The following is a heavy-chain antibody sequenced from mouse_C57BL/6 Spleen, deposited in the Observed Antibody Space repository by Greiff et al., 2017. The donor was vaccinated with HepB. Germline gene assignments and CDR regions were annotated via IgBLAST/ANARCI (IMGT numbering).Heavy chain of an antibody. Sequence: EVQLQQSGAELVRPGASVKLSCTASGFNIKDYYMHWVKQRPEQGLEWIGRIDPEDGDTEYAPKFQGKATMTADTSSNTAYLQLSSLTSEDTAVYYCTTFEPYYYGSSYGWDYWGQGTTLTVSS. CDR1: GFNIKDYY. CDR2: IDPEDGDT. CDR3: TTFEPYYYGSSYGWDY. J-gene: IGHJ2*01. D-gene: IGHD1-1*01. V-gene: IGHV14-1*01.